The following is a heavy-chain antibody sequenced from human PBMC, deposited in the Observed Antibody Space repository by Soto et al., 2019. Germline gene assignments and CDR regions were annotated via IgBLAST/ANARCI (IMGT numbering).Heavy chain of an antibody. CDR3: ARDPVRRGDYNFDY. J-gene: IGHJ4*02. CDR1: GGSFMSQA. Sequence: ASVKVSCKASGGSFMSQAISWVRQAPGQGPEWMGGIIPFSGTVTYTQRFQGRLTLTADEPTKTAYMELSSLRAEDTAVYYCARDPVRRGDYNFDYWGQGTLVTVSS. V-gene: IGHV1-69*13. CDR2: IIPFSGTV. D-gene: IGHD4-17*01.